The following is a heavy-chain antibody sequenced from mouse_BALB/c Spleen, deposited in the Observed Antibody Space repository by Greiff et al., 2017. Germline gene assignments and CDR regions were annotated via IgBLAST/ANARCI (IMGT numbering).Heavy chain of an antibody. J-gene: IGHJ3*01. V-gene: IGHV1-87*01. CDR3: ARDYGYDGVFAY. CDR2: IYPGDGDT. CDR1: GYTFTSYW. Sequence: QVQLKESGAELARPGASVKLSCKASGYTFTSYWMQWVKQRPGQGLEWIGAIYPGDGDTRYTQKFKGKATLTADKSSSTAYMQLSSLASEDSAVYYCARDYGYDGVFAYWGQGTLVTVSA. D-gene: IGHD2-2*01.